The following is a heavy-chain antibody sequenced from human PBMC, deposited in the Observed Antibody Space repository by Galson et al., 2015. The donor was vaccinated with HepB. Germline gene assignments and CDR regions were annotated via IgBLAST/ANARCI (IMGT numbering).Heavy chain of an antibody. V-gene: IGHV4-59*08. J-gene: IGHJ4*02. CDR3: AKHPGRGSVGYAFDL. D-gene: IGHD5-12*01. CDR2: IRYTGDT. CDR1: HGSINNYY. Sequence: ETLSLTCSVSHGSINNYYWSWIRQSPGNRPEWIGYIRYTGDTTYNPSLGYRVGMSVDTSINQVSLWLTSVTAADTAVYYCAKHPGRGSVGYAFDLWGQGTLVTVSA.